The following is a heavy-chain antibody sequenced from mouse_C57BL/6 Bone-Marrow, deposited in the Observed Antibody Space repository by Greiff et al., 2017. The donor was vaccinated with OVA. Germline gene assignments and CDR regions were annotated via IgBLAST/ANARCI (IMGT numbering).Heavy chain of an antibody. CDR1: GYTFTSYW. CDR3: ARIYYAPLFDY. V-gene: IGHV1-59*01. J-gene: IGHJ2*01. Sequence: VQLQQPGAELVRPGTSVKLSCKASGYTFTSYWMHWVKQRPGQGLEWIGVIDPSDSYTNYNQKFKGKATLTVDTSSSTAYMQLSSLTSEDSAVYYCARIYYAPLFDYWGQGTTLTVSS. CDR2: IDPSDSYT. D-gene: IGHD2-1*01.